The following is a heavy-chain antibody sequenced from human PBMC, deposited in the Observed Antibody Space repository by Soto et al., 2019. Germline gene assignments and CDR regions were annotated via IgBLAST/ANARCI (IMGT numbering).Heavy chain of an antibody. V-gene: IGHV3-23*01. CDR1: GFTVSTYS. Sequence: GGSLRLSCAGSGFTVSTYSMNWVRQAPGKGLEWVSGIYGNGGGTFYADSVKGRFTISRDNAKNSLYLQMNSLRAEDTAVYYCARDRYSYYDFWSGSLPYYYYGMDVWGQGTTVTVSS. CDR3: ARDRYSYYDFWSGSLPYYYYGMDV. J-gene: IGHJ6*02. D-gene: IGHD3-3*01. CDR2: IYGNGGGT.